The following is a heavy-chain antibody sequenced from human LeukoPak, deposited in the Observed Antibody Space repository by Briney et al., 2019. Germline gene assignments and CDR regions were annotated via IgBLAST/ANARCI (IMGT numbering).Heavy chain of an antibody. CDR3: ARVPSSGDYVAAFDV. J-gene: IGHJ3*01. Sequence: GGSLRLSCAASGFTFSSFWMTWVRQAPGKGLEWISVIYSGGSAYYADSVKGRFTISRDNSKNTLHLQMNSLRAEDTAVYYCARVPSSGDYVAAFDVWGQGTMVTVSS. CDR1: GFTFSSFW. CDR2: IYSGGSA. D-gene: IGHD3-22*01. V-gene: IGHV3-66*01.